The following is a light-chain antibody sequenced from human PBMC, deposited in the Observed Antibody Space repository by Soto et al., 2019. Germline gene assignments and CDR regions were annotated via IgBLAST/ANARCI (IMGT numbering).Light chain of an antibody. CDR2: GAS. Sequence: EIALTQSPGTLSLSPGERATLSCRASQSVSSSYLAWYQQKPGQAPRLLIYGASGRATGIPDRFSGSGSGIDATLTISRLEPEDFAVYYCQQYGSSPLFTFGPGTKVDIK. CDR1: QSVSSSY. V-gene: IGKV3-20*01. J-gene: IGKJ3*01. CDR3: QQYGSSPLFT.